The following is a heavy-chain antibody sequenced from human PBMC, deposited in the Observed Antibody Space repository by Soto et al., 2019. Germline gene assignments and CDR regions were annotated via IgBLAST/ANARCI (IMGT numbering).Heavy chain of an antibody. Sequence: GGSLRLSCAASGFTFSSYAMSWVRQAPGKGLEWVSALSGSGGTTYYADSVKGRFTISRDNSRNTLYLQMNSLRAEDTAVYYSAKDMGYYGSGRKPNWFDPWGQGTLVTVSS. V-gene: IGHV3-23*01. CDR2: LSGSGGTT. CDR3: AKDMGYYGSGRKPNWFDP. CDR1: GFTFSSYA. D-gene: IGHD3-10*01. J-gene: IGHJ5*01.